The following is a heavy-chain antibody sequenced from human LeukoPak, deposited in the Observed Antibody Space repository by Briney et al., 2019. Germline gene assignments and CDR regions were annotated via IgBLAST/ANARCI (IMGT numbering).Heavy chain of an antibody. CDR1: GFTFSDYY. Sequence: GGSLRLSCAASGFTFSDYYMNWIRQAPGKGLEWVSYISTGGSTTYYADSVKGRFTISRDNAKNSLYLQLNSLRAEDTAVYYCARGCRRGIAARLFDCWFDPWGQGTLVTVSS. V-gene: IGHV3-11*04. CDR2: ISTGGSTT. J-gene: IGHJ5*02. D-gene: IGHD6-6*01. CDR3: ARGCRRGIAARLFDCWFDP.